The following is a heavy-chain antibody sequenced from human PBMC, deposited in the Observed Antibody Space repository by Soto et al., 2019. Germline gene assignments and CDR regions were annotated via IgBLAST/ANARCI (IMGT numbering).Heavy chain of an antibody. V-gene: IGHV4-59*01. CDR1: GGSISSYY. CDR3: ARSPLNYDILTGYFDY. Sequence: SETLSLTCTVSGGSISSYYWSWIRQPPGKGLEWIGYIYYSGSTNYNPSLKSRVTISVDTSKNQFSLKLSSVTAADTAVYYCARSPLNYDILTGYFDYWGQGTLVTVSS. J-gene: IGHJ4*02. D-gene: IGHD3-9*01. CDR2: IYYSGST.